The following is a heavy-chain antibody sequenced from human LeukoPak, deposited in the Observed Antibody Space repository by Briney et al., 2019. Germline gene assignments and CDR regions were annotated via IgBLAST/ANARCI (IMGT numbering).Heavy chain of an antibody. D-gene: IGHD3-10*01. V-gene: IGHV6-1*01. J-gene: IGHJ5*02. CDR3: ARGYYGSGSYYSFGWFDP. CDR1: GDSVSSNSAA. CDR2: TYYRSKWYN. Sequence: SQTLSLTCAISGDSVSSNSAAWNWIRQSPSRGLEWLGRTYYRSKWYNDYAVSVNSRITINPDTSKNQFSLQLNSVTPEDTAVYYCARGYYGSGSYYSFGWFDPWGQGTLVTVSS.